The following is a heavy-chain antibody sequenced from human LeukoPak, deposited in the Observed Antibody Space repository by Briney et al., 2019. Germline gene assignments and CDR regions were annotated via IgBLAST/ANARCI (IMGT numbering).Heavy chain of an antibody. CDR3: AKDILWFGELTGFDY. CDR2: ISWDSGSI. J-gene: IGHJ4*02. CDR1: GFTFDDYA. Sequence: GGSLRLSCAASGFTFDDYAMHWVRQAPGKGLEWVSGISWDSGSIGYADSVKGRFTISRDNAKNSLYLQMNSLRAEDTALYYCAKDILWFGELTGFDYWGQGTLVTVSS. D-gene: IGHD3-10*01. V-gene: IGHV3-9*01.